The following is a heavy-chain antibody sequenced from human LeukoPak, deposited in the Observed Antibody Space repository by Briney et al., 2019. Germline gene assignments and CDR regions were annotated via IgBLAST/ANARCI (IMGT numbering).Heavy chain of an antibody. J-gene: IGHJ6*02. V-gene: IGHV1-69*04. CDR1: GGTFSSYV. CDR3: ARQYCSGGSCYPGAILTNYGMDV. Sequence: SVKVSCKASGGTFSSYVLSWVRQAPGQGLEWMGRIIPILGIANYAQKFQGRVTITADKSTSTAYMELSSLRSEDTAVYYCARQYCSGGSCYPGAILTNYGMDVWGQGTTVTVSS. CDR2: IIPILGIA. D-gene: IGHD2-15*01.